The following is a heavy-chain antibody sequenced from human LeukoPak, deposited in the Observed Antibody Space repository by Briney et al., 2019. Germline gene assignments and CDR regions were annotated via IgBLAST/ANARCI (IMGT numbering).Heavy chain of an antibody. J-gene: IGHJ2*01. V-gene: IGHV1-46*01. D-gene: IGHD6-13*01. CDR3: ARDLPDPGAAAGTLFGYFDL. CDR1: GYTFTNYY. Sequence: ASVKVSCKASGYTFTNYYIHWVRQAPGQGLEWMGIINPSGGSTSYAQKFQGRVTMTRDTSTSTVYMELSSLRSEDTAVYYCARDLPDPGAAAGTLFGYFDLWGRGTLVTVSS. CDR2: INPSGGST.